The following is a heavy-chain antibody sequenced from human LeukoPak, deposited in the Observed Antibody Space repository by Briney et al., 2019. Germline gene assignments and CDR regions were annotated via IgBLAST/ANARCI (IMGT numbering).Heavy chain of an antibody. D-gene: IGHD5-24*01. CDR3: ARSRRDGYNYGLFDY. CDR1: GYTFTSYG. V-gene: IGHV1-18*01. J-gene: IGHJ4*02. CDR2: ISAYNGNT. Sequence: ASVKVSCKASGYTFTSYGISWVRQAPGQGLEWMGWISAYNGNTNYAQKLQGRVTMTTDKSTSTAYMELSSLRSEDTAVYYCARSRRDGYNYGLFDYWGQGTLVTVSS.